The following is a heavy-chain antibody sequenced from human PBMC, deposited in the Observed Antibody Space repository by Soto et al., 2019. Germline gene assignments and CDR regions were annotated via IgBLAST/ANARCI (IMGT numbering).Heavy chain of an antibody. Sequence: LGESLKIFCKGSGYSFTSYWIGWVRQMPGKGLEWMGVIYPGDSDTRYSPSFQGQVTISADKSISTAYLQWSSLKASDTAMYYCARGSGSYYNDYYYYGMDVWGQGTTVTVSS. J-gene: IGHJ6*02. D-gene: IGHD3-10*01. CDR2: IYPGDSDT. CDR1: GYSFTSYW. V-gene: IGHV5-51*01. CDR3: ARGSGSYYNDYYYYGMDV.